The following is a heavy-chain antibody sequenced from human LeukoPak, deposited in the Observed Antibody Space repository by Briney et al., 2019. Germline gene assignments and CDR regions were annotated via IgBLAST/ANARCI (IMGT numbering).Heavy chain of an antibody. CDR3: ARGIAARNGMDV. D-gene: IGHD6-6*01. CDR2: IYSGGST. Sequence: GGSLRLSCAASGFTVSSNYMSWVRQAPGKGLEWISVIYSGGSTYYEDSVKGRFTISRDNSKNTLYLQMNSLRAEDTAVYYCARGIAARNGMDVWGQGTTVTVSS. CDR1: GFTVSSNY. J-gene: IGHJ6*02. V-gene: IGHV3-53*01.